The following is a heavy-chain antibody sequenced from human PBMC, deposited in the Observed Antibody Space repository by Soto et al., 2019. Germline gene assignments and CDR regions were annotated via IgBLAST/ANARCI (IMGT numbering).Heavy chain of an antibody. CDR2: ISYDGSNK. J-gene: IGHJ4*02. Sequence: GGSLRLSCAASGFTFNNYAMHWVRQAPGKGLEWVAVISYDGSNKYYVDSVKGRFTISRDNSKNTLYLHMNSLRAEDTAVYYCARGPDNFDSTGYSYYFDCWGQGTLVTVSS. CDR3: ARGPDNFDSTGYSYYFDC. V-gene: IGHV3-30-3*01. D-gene: IGHD3-22*01. CDR1: GFTFNNYA.